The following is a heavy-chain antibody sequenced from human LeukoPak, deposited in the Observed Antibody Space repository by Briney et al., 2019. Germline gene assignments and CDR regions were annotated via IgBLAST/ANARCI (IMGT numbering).Heavy chain of an antibody. CDR2: ISGGGDAT. CDR3: ARVKHGSGSPYYMDV. V-gene: IGHV3-23*01. CDR1: DFSFITYA. J-gene: IGHJ6*03. Sequence: PGGSLRLSCAASDFSFITYAMSWVRQAPGKGLEWVSTISGGGDATYYADSVKGRFTISRDNSKNTLYLQMNSLRAEDTAVYYCARVKHGSGSPYYMDVWGKGTTVTISS. D-gene: IGHD3-10*01.